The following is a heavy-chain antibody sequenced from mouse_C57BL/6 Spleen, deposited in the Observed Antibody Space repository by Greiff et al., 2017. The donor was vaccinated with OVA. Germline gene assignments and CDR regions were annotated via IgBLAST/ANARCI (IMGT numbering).Heavy chain of an antibody. CDR1: GFSLTSYG. V-gene: IGHV2-5*01. CDR2: IWRGGST. J-gene: IGHJ4*01. CDR3: AKNSEDAMDD. Sequence: VKVVESGPGLVQPSQSLSITCTVSGFSLTSYGVHWVRQSPGKGLEWLGVIWRGGSTDYNAAFMSRLSITKDNSKSQVFIKMNSLQADDTAIYYCAKNSEDAMDDWGQGTSVTVSS.